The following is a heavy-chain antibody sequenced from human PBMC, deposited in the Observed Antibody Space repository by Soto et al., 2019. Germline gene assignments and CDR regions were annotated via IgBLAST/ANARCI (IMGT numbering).Heavy chain of an antibody. CDR2: IWYDGSNK. Sequence: GGSLRLSCAASGFTFSSYGMHWVRQAPGKGLEWVAVIWYDGSNKYYADSVKGRFTIYRDNSKNTLYLQMNSLRAEDTAVYYCARDRSDILTGYYTGYYYYGMDVWGQGTTVTVSS. CDR1: GFTFSSYG. D-gene: IGHD3-9*01. V-gene: IGHV3-33*01. J-gene: IGHJ6*02. CDR3: ARDRSDILTGYYTGYYYYGMDV.